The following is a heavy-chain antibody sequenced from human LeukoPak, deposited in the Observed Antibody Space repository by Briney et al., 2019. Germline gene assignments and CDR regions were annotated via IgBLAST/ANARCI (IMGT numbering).Heavy chain of an antibody. D-gene: IGHD6-13*01. Sequence: ASVKVSCKASGYTFTDYYIHWVRQAPGQGLEWVGWINPNSGGTNSAQKFQGRVTMTRDTSISTAYMELSSLRSDDTAVYYCARNAAAGTSLDDYWGQGTLVTVSS. CDR3: ARNAAAGTSLDDY. CDR1: GYTFTDYY. J-gene: IGHJ4*02. V-gene: IGHV1-2*02. CDR2: INPNSGGT.